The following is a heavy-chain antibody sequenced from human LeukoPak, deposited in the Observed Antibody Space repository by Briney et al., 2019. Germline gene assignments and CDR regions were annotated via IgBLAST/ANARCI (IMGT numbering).Heavy chain of an antibody. J-gene: IGHJ4*02. CDR1: GFTFSSYS. D-gene: IGHD2-21*01. V-gene: IGHV3-21*01. CDR2: ISSSSSYI. CDR3: ARDSLASIYYFDY. Sequence: GGSLRLSCAASGFTFSSYSMNWVRQAPGKELERVSSISSSSSYIYYADSVKGRFTISRDNAKNSLYLQMSSLRAEDTAVYYCARDSLASIYYFDYWGQGTLVTVSS.